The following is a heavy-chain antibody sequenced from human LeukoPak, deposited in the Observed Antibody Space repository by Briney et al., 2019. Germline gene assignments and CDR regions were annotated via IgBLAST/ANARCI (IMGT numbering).Heavy chain of an antibody. J-gene: IGHJ4*02. V-gene: IGHV3-30*18. CDR2: ISSDGSNK. D-gene: IGHD5-12*01. CDR1: GFTFSSYG. Sequence: PGGSLRLSCAASGFTFSSYGMHWVRQAPGKGLEWVAVISSDGSNKYYADSVKGRFTISRDNSKNTLYLQMNSLRAEDTAVYCCANEWPFDYWGQGTLVTVSS. CDR3: ANEWPFDY.